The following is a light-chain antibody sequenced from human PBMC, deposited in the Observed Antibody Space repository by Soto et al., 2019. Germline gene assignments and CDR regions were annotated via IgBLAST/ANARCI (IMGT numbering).Light chain of an antibody. CDR3: QSYDTSLSGYV. Sequence: QSVLTQPPSVSGAPGQRVTISCTGSSSNIGAGFGVHWYQQLPGTAPKLLISGNSNRPSGVPDRFSGSRSGTSASLAITGLQAEDEADYYCQSYDTSLSGYVFGTGTKVTVL. J-gene: IGLJ1*01. V-gene: IGLV1-40*01. CDR1: SSNIGAGFG. CDR2: GNS.